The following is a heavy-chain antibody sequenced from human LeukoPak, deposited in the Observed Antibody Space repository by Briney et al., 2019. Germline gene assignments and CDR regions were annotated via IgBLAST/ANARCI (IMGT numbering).Heavy chain of an antibody. CDR1: GASISSGGHY. V-gene: IGHV4-31*03. Sequence: SQTLSLTCTVSGASISSGGHYWSWIRQHPGKGLEWIGYIYYSGSTYYNPSLKSRVTMSVDTSKNQFSLNLSSVTAADTAVYYCARGGVPAAIAYWGQGTLVTVSS. D-gene: IGHD2-2*01. J-gene: IGHJ4*02. CDR3: ARGGVPAAIAY. CDR2: IYYSGST.